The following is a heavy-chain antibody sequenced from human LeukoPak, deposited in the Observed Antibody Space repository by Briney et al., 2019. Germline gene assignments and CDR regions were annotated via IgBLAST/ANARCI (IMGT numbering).Heavy chain of an antibody. Sequence: GGSLRLSCAASGVSFSNYGMHWVRQAPGKGLEWVAFIRYDGNNKYYADSVKGRFTISRDNSKNTLYLQMNSLRAEDTAVYYCAKVSVGNYFDYWGQGTLVTVSS. D-gene: IGHD2-15*01. CDR1: GVSFSNYG. V-gene: IGHV3-30*02. CDR3: AKVSVGNYFDY. CDR2: IRYDGNNK. J-gene: IGHJ4*02.